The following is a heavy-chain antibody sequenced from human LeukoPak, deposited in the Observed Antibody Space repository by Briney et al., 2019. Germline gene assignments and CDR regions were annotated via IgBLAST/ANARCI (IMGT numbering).Heavy chain of an antibody. V-gene: IGHV3-23*01. CDR2: ISGSGGST. J-gene: IGHJ4*02. CDR1: GFTFSSYA. Sequence: GGSLRLSCAASGFTFSSYAMSWVRQAPGKGLEWVSAISGSGGSTYYADSVKGRSTISRDNSKNTLYLQMNSLRAEDTAVYYCAKDVVGATRKFDYWGQGTLVTVSS. CDR3: AKDVVGATRKFDY. D-gene: IGHD1-26*01.